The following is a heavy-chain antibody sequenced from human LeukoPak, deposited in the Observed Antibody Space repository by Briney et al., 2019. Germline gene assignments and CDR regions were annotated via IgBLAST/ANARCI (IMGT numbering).Heavy chain of an antibody. CDR3: ARGVGEEMATTNFDY. Sequence: ASVKVSCKASGYTFTSYDINWVRQAAGQGREWMGWMNPNSGNTGYAQKFQGRGTMTRNTSISTAYMELSSLRSEDTAVYYCARGVGEEMATTNFDYWGQGTLVTVSS. V-gene: IGHV1-8*01. CDR2: MNPNSGNT. CDR1: GYTFTSYD. J-gene: IGHJ4*02. D-gene: IGHD5-24*01.